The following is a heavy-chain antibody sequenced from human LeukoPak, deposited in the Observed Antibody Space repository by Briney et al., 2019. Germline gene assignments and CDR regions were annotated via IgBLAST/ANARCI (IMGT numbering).Heavy chain of an antibody. CDR2: INPNSGGT. Sequence: ASVKVSCKASGYTFTGYYMHWERQAPGQGLEWMGWINPNSGGTNYAQKFQGRVTMTRDTSISTAYMELSRLRSDDTAVYYCARATYYYDSSGPRNWFDPWGQGTLVTVSS. CDR1: GYTFTGYY. D-gene: IGHD3-22*01. V-gene: IGHV1-2*02. J-gene: IGHJ5*02. CDR3: ARATYYYDSSGPRNWFDP.